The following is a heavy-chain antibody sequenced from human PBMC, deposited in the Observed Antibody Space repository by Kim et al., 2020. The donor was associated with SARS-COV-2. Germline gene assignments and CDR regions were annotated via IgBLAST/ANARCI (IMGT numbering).Heavy chain of an antibody. CDR2: ITPSGDIT. V-gene: IGHV1-46*01. J-gene: IGHJ4*02. D-gene: IGHD2-21*02. CDR1: GYTFTSNH. CDR3: VRDLSGAWTFDY. Sequence: ASVKVSCKASGYTFTSNHMHWVRQAAGQGLEWMAMITPSGDITHYAQSFQGRLTLTTDTSTSTVYMELSSLRSEDTAVYFCVRDLSGAWTFDYWGQGTLVTVSS.